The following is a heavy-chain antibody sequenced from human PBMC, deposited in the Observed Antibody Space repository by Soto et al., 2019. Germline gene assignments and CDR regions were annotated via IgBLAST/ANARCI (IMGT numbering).Heavy chain of an antibody. J-gene: IGHJ4*02. CDR1: GGSMYSYY. V-gene: IGHV4-34*01. CDR3: ARDKITGLFDY. CDR2: INHSGST. Sequence: PSETLSLTCTVSGGSMYSYYWTWIRQPPGTGLEWIGEINHSGSTNYNPSLKSRVTISVDTSKNQFSLKLTSVTAADTAVYYCARDKITGLFDYWGQGTLVTVSS. D-gene: IGHD2-8*02.